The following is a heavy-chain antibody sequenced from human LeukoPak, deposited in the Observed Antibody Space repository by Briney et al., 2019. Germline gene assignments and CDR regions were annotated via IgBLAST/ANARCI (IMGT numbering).Heavy chain of an antibody. CDR1: GFTFSSYG. CDR2: ISYDGSNK. CDR3: AKSVVGATYY. Sequence: GRSLRLSCAASGFTFSSYGMHWVRQAPGKGLEWVAVISYDGSNKYYADSVKGRFTISRDNSKNTLYLQMNSLGAEDTAVYYCAKSVVGATYYWGQGTLVTVSS. V-gene: IGHV3-30*18. J-gene: IGHJ4*02. D-gene: IGHD1-26*01.